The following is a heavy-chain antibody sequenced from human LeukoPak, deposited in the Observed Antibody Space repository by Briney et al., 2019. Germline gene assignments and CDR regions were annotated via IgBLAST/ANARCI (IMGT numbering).Heavy chain of an antibody. V-gene: IGHV3-53*05. Sequence: GGSLRLSCAASGFTVSSSYMSWVRQAPGKGLEWVSVFYSGGKTYYTDSVKGRFTISRDNSKNTLYLQMNSLGVEDTAVYYCAKAQTTPIPYYYAMDVWGQGTTVTVSS. CDR2: FYSGGKT. CDR3: AKAQTTPIPYYYAMDV. CDR1: GFTVSSSY. J-gene: IGHJ6*02. D-gene: IGHD4-11*01.